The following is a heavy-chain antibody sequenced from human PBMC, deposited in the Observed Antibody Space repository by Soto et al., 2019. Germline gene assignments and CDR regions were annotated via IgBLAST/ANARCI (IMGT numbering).Heavy chain of an antibody. D-gene: IGHD6-19*01. CDR3: AFADIAGGWNS. Sequence: VGSLRLSCAASGFTFSTFAMNWVRQAPGKGMEWVSAISGTSINTFYADSVKGRFTISRDNSQNTLSLQMNSLRAEDTAVYFCAFADIAGGWNSWGQGTLVTV. CDR1: GFTFSTFA. V-gene: IGHV3-23*01. CDR2: ISGTSINT. J-gene: IGHJ4*02.